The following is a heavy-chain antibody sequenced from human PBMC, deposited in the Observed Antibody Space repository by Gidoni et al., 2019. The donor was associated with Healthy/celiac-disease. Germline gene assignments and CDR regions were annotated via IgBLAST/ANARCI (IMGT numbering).Heavy chain of an antibody. J-gene: IGHJ4*02. V-gene: IGHV3-21*01. CDR2: ISCSSSYI. Sequence: EVQQVESGGGLVKPGGSVRLSCAASGFTFSSYSMTWVRQAPGKGLEWVSSISCSSSYIYYADSVKGRFTTSSDNAKNSLYLQMNSLSAEDTAVYYCARVRLRFFDYWCQGTLVTVSS. CDR1: GFTFSSYS. CDR3: ARVRLRFFDY.